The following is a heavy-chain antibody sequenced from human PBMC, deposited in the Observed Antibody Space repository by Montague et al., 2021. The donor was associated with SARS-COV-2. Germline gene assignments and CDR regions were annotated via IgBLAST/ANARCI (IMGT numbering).Heavy chain of an antibody. CDR2: PYYRSRWFD. Sequence: CAISGDSVSGLRLSWEWITQSPPTVLEWVGRPYYRSRWFDHYEVSMKGRISIKANTSKNQFSLRLDSVTPEDTAVYYFARGDGLGPYTGYAFDIWGQGTLVTVSS. CDR1: GDSVSGLRLS. CDR3: ARGDGLGPYTGYAFDI. D-gene: IGHD3-16*01. J-gene: IGHJ3*02. V-gene: IGHV6-1*01.